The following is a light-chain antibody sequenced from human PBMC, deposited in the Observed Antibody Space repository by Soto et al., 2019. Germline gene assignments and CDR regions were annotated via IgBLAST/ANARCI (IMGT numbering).Light chain of an antibody. V-gene: IGKV3-15*01. CDR3: QQYNFWPRT. J-gene: IGKJ1*01. CDR2: GAS. Sequence: EKVMTQSPATLSVSPGERATLSCRASQSISSNLAWYQQKPGQVPRLLIYGASTRATGIPARFTGSGSGTEFTLTISSLQSEDFAVYYCQQYNFWPRTFGQGTKVEIK. CDR1: QSISSN.